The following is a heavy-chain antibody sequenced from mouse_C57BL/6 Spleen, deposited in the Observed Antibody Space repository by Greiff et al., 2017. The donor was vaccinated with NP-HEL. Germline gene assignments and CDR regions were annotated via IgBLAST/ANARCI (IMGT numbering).Heavy chain of an antibody. D-gene: IGHD2-4*01. V-gene: IGHV1-69*01. CDR3: ASGLRRDYYAMDY. CDR1: GYTFTSYW. Sequence: VQLQQPGAELVMPGASVKLSCKASGYTFTSYWMHWVKQRPGQGLEWIGEIDPSDSYTNYNQKFKGKSTLTVDTSSSTAYMQLSSLTSEDSAVYYCASGLRRDYYAMDYWGQGTSVTVSS. J-gene: IGHJ4*01. CDR2: IDPSDSYT.